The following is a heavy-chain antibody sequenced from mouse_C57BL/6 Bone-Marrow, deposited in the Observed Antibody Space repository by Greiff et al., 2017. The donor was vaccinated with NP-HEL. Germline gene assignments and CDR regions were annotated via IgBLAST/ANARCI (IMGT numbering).Heavy chain of an antibody. Sequence: VQVVESGAELARPGASVKLSCKASGYTFTSYGISWVKQRTGQGLEWIGEIYPRSGNTYYNEKFKGKATLTADKSSSTAYMELRSLTSEDSAVYFCARRSYYGPFAYWGQGTLVTVSA. V-gene: IGHV1-81*01. CDR3: ARRSYYGPFAY. D-gene: IGHD1-1*01. CDR2: IYPRSGNT. CDR1: GYTFTSYG. J-gene: IGHJ3*01.